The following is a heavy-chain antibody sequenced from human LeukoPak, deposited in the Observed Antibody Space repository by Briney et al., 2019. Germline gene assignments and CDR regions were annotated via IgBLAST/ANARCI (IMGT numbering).Heavy chain of an antibody. CDR2: IAPSVDTT. D-gene: IGHD2-8*02. CDR1: GFTFTNYL. CDR3: VREESGGYFDY. Sequence: ASVKVSFKSFGFTFTNYLLHWVRQAPGQGLEWVGRIAPSVDTTNYAQKFRGRVTMTRDTSTSTVYMELSSLRSDDTAIYYCVREESGGYFDYWGQGTLVTDSS. V-gene: IGHV1-46*01. J-gene: IGHJ4*02.